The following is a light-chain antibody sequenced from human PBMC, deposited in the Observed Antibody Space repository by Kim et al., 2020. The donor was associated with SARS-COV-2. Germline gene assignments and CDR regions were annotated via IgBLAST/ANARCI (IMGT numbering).Light chain of an antibody. CDR1: SSDVGGYNF. CDR2: DVI. V-gene: IGLV2-11*03. J-gene: IGLJ2*01. CDR3: CSYYGGTHTVV. Sequence: QSVTISWPGTSSDVGGYNFVSWYQQHPGKAPRLMLFDVIKRPSGVPDRFSGSKSGNTASLTISGLQAEDEADYYCCSYYGGTHTVVFGGGTKLTVL.